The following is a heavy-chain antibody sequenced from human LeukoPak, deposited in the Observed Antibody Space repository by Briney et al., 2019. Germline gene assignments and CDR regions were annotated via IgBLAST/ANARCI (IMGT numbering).Heavy chain of an antibody. CDR3: ARSGGSRISRVEWGPEGPVSDYYYYYMDV. CDR2: ISAYNGNT. CDR1: GYTFTSYD. D-gene: IGHD1-26*01. J-gene: IGHJ6*03. Sequence: ASVKVSCKASGYTFTSYDMSWVRQAPGQGLEWMGWISAYNGNTNYAQKLQGRVTMTTDTSTSTAYMELRSLRSDDTAVYYCARSGGSRISRVEWGPEGPVSDYYYYYMDVWGKGTTVTVSS. V-gene: IGHV1-18*04.